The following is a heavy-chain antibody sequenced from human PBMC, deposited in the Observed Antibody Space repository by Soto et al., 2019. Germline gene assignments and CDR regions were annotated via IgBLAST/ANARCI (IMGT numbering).Heavy chain of an antibody. CDR2: ISSSSSYI. CDR3: AREGCSSTSCYESSPYYYYGMDV. D-gene: IGHD2-2*01. Sequence: GGSLRLSCAASGFTFSSYSMNWVRQAPGKGLEWVSSISSSSSYIYYADSVKGRFTISRDNAKNSLYLQMNSLRAEDTAVYYCAREGCSSTSCYESSPYYYYGMDVWGQGTTVTVSS. CDR1: GFTFSSYS. V-gene: IGHV3-21*01. J-gene: IGHJ6*02.